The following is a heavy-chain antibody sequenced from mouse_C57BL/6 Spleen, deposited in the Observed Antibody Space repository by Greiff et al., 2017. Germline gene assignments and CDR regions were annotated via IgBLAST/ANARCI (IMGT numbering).Heavy chain of an antibody. Sequence: QVQLQQSGAELVRPGASVTLSCKASGYTFTDYEMHWVKQTPVHGLEWIGAIDPETGGTAYNQKFKGKAILTADKSSSTAYMELRSLTSEDSAVYYCTRSGYYGSSYVGYWGQGTTLTVSS. CDR2: IDPETGGT. CDR1: GYTFTDYE. V-gene: IGHV1-15*01. CDR3: TRSGYYGSSYVGY. J-gene: IGHJ2*01. D-gene: IGHD1-1*01.